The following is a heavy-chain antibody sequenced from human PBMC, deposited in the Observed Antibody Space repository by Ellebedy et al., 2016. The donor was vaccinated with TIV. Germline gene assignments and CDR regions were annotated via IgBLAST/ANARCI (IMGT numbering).Heavy chain of an antibody. Sequence: GESLKISCAASGFTFSSYAMAWVRQAPGKGLEWVSSLSVSGDTTYYADSVKGRFTISRDNSKNTLTLHMNRLRAEYTAVYYCAKLSQPQLLPDYRHAFDIWGQGTMVTVSS. J-gene: IGHJ3*02. CDR2: LSVSGDTT. V-gene: IGHV3-23*01. CDR1: GFTFSSYA. CDR3: AKLSQPQLLPDYRHAFDI. D-gene: IGHD5-12*01.